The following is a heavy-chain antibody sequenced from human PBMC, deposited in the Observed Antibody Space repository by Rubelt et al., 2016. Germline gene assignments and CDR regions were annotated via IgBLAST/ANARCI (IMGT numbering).Heavy chain of an antibody. CDR2: ISGIATST. J-gene: IGHJ1*01. D-gene: IGHD6-13*01. Sequence: GSLTLSCAASGFTFRKHDMMWVRQAPGKGPEWVSVISGIATSTFYADSVRGRFVISRDNSKNTVFLEMNNLRAEDTAVYFCATGGYFSSRTYHHWGQGALVTVSS. CDR1: GFTFRKHD. V-gene: IGHV3-23*01. CDR3: ATGGYFSSRTYHH.